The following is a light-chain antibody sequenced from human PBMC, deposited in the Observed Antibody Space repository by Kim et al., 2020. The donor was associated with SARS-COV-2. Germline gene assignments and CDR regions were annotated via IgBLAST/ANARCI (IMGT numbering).Light chain of an antibody. CDR2: QDD. V-gene: IGLV3-1*01. CDR1: KLGDKR. J-gene: IGLJ1*01. CDR3: QAWVKGTAV. Sequence: SYELTQPLSLSVSPGQTASITCSGDKLGDKRACWYQQKPGQSPVLINYQDDKRPSGIPERFSASNSGSTATLTIRGTQTMDDADYYCQAWVKGTAVFGTG.